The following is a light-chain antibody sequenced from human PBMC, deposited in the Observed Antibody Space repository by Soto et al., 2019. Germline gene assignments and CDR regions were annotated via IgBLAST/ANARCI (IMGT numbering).Light chain of an antibody. CDR3: QQYNSSPWT. Sequence: DIQMTQSPSTLSASVGDRVTITCRASQSISSWLAWYQQKPGKAPKLLIYKASSLESGVPSRFSGSGSATAFTLTISCLQPDDFATYYGQQYNSSPWTCGQGTKVEIK. J-gene: IGKJ1*01. V-gene: IGKV1-5*03. CDR1: QSISSW. CDR2: KAS.